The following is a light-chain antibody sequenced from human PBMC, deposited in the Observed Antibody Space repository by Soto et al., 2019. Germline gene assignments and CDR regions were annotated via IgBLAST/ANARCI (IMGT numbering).Light chain of an antibody. CDR1: SSDVGAYNY. V-gene: IGLV2-8*01. Sequence: QSVLTQPASVSGSPGQSITISCTGTSSDVGAYNYVSWYQQHAGKVPKLMIYEVNERPSGVPDRFSGSKSGNTASLTVSGLQAEDEADYYCSSYAGSSNVFGTGTKVTVL. J-gene: IGLJ1*01. CDR3: SSYAGSSNV. CDR2: EVN.